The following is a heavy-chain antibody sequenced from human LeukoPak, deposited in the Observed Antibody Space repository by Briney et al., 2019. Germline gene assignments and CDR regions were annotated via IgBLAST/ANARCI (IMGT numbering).Heavy chain of an antibody. CDR2: ISYDGSNE. D-gene: IGHD3-10*01. Sequence: GGSLRLSCAASGLTFRTYGIHWVRQAPGKGLEWVAVISYDGSNEYYADSVKGRFTISRDNSKNTLYLQMNNLRVEDTAVYYCARDGSGSWFDPWGQGTLVTVSS. J-gene: IGHJ5*02. V-gene: IGHV3-30*03. CDR1: GLTFRTYG. CDR3: ARDGSGSWFDP.